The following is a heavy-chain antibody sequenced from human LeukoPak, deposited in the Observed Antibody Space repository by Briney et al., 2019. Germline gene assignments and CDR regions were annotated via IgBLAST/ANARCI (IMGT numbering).Heavy chain of an antibody. CDR2: IKQDGSEK. Sequence: PGGSLRLSCAASGFTFSSYWMSWVRQAPGKGLEWVANIKQDGSEKYYVDSVKGRFTISRDNAKNSLYLQMNSLRAEDTALYYCARDRSVGAPIVFDIWGQGTMVTVSS. V-gene: IGHV3-7*03. CDR3: ARDRSVGAPIVFDI. J-gene: IGHJ3*02. CDR1: GFTFSSYW. D-gene: IGHD1-26*01.